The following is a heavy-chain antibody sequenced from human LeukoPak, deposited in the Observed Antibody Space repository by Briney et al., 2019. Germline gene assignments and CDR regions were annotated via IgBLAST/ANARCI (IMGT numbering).Heavy chain of an antibody. CDR3: ARGGFVGPMLRGTNWFDP. D-gene: IGHD3-10*01. CDR1: GVPISNYY. J-gene: IGHJ5*02. V-gene: IGHV4-59*01. Sequence: PSETLSLTCTVSGVPISNYYWNWIRQSPGKGLEWIGYIYYSGSTDYNPSLQSRVTISVDMSKNQFSLELSSVTAADTAVYYCARGGFVGPMLRGTNWFDPGGQGTLVAVSS. CDR2: IYYSGST.